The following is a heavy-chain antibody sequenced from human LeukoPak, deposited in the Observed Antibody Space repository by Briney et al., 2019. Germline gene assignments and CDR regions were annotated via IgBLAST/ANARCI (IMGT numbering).Heavy chain of an antibody. D-gene: IGHD5-24*01. CDR1: GGSISSSSYY. CDR3: ARDSPRDGHGAFDI. J-gene: IGHJ3*02. Sequence: SETLSLTCTVSGGSISSSSYYWGWIRQPPGKGLEWIGSIYYSGSTYYNPSLKSRVTISVDTSKNQFSLKLSSVTAADTAVYYCARDSPRDGHGAFDIWGQGTMVTVSS. CDR2: IYYSGST. V-gene: IGHV4-39*07.